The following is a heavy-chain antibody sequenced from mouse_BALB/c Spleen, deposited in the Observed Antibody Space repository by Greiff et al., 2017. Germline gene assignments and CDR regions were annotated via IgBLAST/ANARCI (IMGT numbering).Heavy chain of an antibody. D-gene: IGHD1-1*01. CDR1: GYSITSDYA. J-gene: IGHJ4*01. CDR2: ISYSGST. V-gene: IGHV3-2*02. CDR3: ASFPNYYYGSHYAMDY. Sequence: EVQLQESGPGLVKPSQSLSLTCTVTGYSITSDYAWNWIRQFPGNKLEWMGYISYSGSTSYNPSLKSRISITRDTSKNQFFLQLNSVTTEDTATYYCASFPNYYYGSHYAMDYWGQGTSVTVSS.